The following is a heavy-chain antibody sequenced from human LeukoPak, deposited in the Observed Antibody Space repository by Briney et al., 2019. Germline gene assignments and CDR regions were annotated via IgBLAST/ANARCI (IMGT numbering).Heavy chain of an antibody. Sequence: GASVKVSYKASGYTFTSYDINWVRQATGQGLEWMGWMNPNSGNTGYAQKFQGRVTMTRNTSISTAYMELSSLRSEDTAVYYCARALTYYYDSSADWFDPWGQGTLVTVSS. CDR1: GYTFTSYD. CDR3: ARALTYYYDSSADWFDP. CDR2: MNPNSGNT. J-gene: IGHJ5*02. V-gene: IGHV1-8*01. D-gene: IGHD3-22*01.